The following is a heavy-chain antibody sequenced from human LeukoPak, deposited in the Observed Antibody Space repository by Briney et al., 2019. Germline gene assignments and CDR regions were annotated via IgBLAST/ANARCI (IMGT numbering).Heavy chain of an antibody. CDR1: GYTFTSYD. J-gene: IGHJ4*02. CDR3: ARSVRSLLCYFDY. D-gene: IGHD2/OR15-2a*01. V-gene: IGHV1-8*03. CDR2: MNPNSGNT. Sequence: GASVKVSCKASGYTFTSYDINWVRQATAQGLEWVGWMNPNSGNTGYAQKFQGRVTITRNTSISTAYMELSSLRSEDTAVYYCARSVRSLLCYFDYGGQGILVTVSS.